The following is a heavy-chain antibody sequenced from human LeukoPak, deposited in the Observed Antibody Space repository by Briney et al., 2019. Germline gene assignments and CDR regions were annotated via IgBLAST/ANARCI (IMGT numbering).Heavy chain of an antibody. Sequence: SETLSLTCAVSGGSISSGGYSWSWLRQPRGRGVEGIGYIYHSGRTYYNPSRKSRVTISVDRSKNQFSLKLSSVTAADTAVYFCARRFNSVWYFDYWGQGTLVTVSS. CDR2: IYHSGRT. V-gene: IGHV4-30-2*01. J-gene: IGHJ4*02. D-gene: IGHD6-19*01. CDR1: GGSISSGGYS. CDR3: ARRFNSVWYFDY.